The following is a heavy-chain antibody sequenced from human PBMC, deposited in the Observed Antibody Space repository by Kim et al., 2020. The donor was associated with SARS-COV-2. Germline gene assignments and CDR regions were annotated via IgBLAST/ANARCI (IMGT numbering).Heavy chain of an antibody. J-gene: IGHJ4*02. D-gene: IGHD3-10*01. CDR3: ARAHYYGSGSYYAPRGGFDY. Sequence: GGSLRLSCAASGFTFSSYDMHWVRQATGKGLEWVSAIGTAGDTYYPGSVKGRFTISRENAKNSLYLQMNSLRAGDTAVYYCARAHYYGSGSYYAPRGGFDYWGQGTLVTVSS. CDR2: IGTAGDT. V-gene: IGHV3-13*01. CDR1: GFTFSSYD.